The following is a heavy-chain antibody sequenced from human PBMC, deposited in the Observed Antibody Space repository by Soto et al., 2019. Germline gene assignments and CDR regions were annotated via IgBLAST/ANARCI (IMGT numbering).Heavy chain of an antibody. V-gene: IGHV1-2*04. CDR2: INPNSGGT. Sequence: ASVKVSCKASGYTFTGYYMHWVRQAPGQGLEWMGWINPNSGGTNYAQKFQGWVTMTRDTSISTAYMELSRLSSVTAADTAVYYCAREVVAATLYNNWFDPWGQGTLVTVSS. J-gene: IGHJ5*02. CDR3: AREVVAATLYNNWFDP. CDR1: GYTFTGYY. D-gene: IGHD2-15*01.